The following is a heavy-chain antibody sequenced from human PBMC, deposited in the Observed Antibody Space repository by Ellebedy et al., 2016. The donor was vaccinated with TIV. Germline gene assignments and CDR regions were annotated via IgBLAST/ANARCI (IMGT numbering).Heavy chain of an antibody. V-gene: IGHV4-39*01. CDR3: ARWFGELLYVRWFDP. Sequence: SETLSLTCTVSGDSISSSSNYWGWIRQPPGKGLEWIGSIYYSGSTYYNPSLKSRVTISVETSKSQFSLKLSSVTAADTAVYYCARWFGELLYVRWFDPWGQGTLVTVSS. CDR2: IYYSGST. CDR1: GDSISSSSNY. D-gene: IGHD3-10*01. J-gene: IGHJ5*02.